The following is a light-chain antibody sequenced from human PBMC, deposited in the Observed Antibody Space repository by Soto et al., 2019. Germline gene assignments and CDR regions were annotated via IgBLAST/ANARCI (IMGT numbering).Light chain of an antibody. CDR2: AAS. CDR1: QDITSK. CDR3: QQSYSTPRT. J-gene: IGKJ1*01. Sequence: DIQLTQTPSSLSASVGDSGTVACRASQDITSKLAWYQQRTGKAPKILIYAASSLQSGVPSRFSGSGSGTDFTLTISSLQPEDFPTDYCQQSYSTPRTFGQGTKVDIK. V-gene: IGKV1-39*01.